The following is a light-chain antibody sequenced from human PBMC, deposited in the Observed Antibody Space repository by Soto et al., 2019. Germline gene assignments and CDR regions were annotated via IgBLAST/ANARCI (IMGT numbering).Light chain of an antibody. CDR2: EVS. V-gene: IGLV2-14*01. CDR1: SSDVGAYTY. Sequence: QSVLTQPASVSGSTRQSITISCTRTSSDVGAYTYVSWYQQHPGKAPKLMIFEVSDRPSGVSNRFSGSKSGNTASLTISGLQAEDEADYYCSSYTTSNTLVFGGGTQLTVL. J-gene: IGLJ2*01. CDR3: SSYTTSNTLV.